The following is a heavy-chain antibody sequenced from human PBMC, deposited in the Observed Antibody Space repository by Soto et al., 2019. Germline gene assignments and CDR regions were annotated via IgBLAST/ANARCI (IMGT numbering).Heavy chain of an antibody. D-gene: IGHD6-6*01. CDR2: IFYTGTT. CDR3: ARSMYSTSAQLYYGMDV. CDR1: GGSVSYNSYY. V-gene: IGHV4-39*01. Sequence: SETLSLTCSVSGGSVSYNSYYWGWIRQPPGKGLEWVGGIFYTGTTYYSPSLKDRVSISVDTSKNQLSLKLSSATAADTAVYYCARSMYSTSAQLYYGMDVWGQGTTVTVSS. J-gene: IGHJ6*02.